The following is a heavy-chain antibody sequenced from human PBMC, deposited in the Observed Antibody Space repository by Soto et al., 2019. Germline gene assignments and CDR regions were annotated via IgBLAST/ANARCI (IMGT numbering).Heavy chain of an antibody. J-gene: IGHJ5*02. D-gene: IGHD3-22*01. CDR3: ARVKSMIVVVITGDWFDP. V-gene: IGHV4-31*03. CDR2: IYYSGST. CDR1: GGSISSGGYY. Sequence: SETLSLTCTVSGGSISSGGYYWSWIRQHPGKGLEWIGYIYYSGSTYYNPSLKSRVTISVDTSKNQFSLKLSSVTAADTAVYYCARVKSMIVVVITGDWFDPWGQGTLATVSS.